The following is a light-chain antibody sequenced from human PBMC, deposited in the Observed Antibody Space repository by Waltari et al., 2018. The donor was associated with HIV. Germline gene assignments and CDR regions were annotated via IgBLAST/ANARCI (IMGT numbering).Light chain of an antibody. CDR2: NNN. V-gene: IGLV1-44*01. J-gene: IGLJ1*01. Sequence: VPTQPPSASGTPGQMVSTSCSGSSPNIRTRIINGCLHPPGTAPTLLIYNNNQRPSGVPDRFSGSESGTSASLAISGLQSEDEADYYCAAWDDRMNGFYVFGTGTKVTVL. CDR1: SPNIRTRI. CDR3: AAWDDRMNGFYV.